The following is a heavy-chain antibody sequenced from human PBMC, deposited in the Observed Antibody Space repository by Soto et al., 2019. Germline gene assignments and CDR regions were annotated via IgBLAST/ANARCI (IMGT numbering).Heavy chain of an antibody. CDR2: IYYSGST. J-gene: IGHJ1*01. CDR1: GGSVSSGSYY. Sequence: SETLSLTCTVSGGSVSSGSYYWSWIRQPPGKGLEWIGYIYYSGSTNYNPSLKSRVTISVDTSKNQFSLKLSSVTAADTAVYYCARGIAAAGFQHWGQGTLVTVSS. D-gene: IGHD6-13*01. V-gene: IGHV4-61*01. CDR3: ARGIAAAGFQH.